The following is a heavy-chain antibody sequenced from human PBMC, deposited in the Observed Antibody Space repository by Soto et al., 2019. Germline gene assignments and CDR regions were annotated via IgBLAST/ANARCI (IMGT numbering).Heavy chain of an antibody. J-gene: IGHJ3*02. Sequence: LRLSCAASGFTFSSYDMHWVRQATGKGLEWVSGIGTAGETYYPGSVKGRFTISRENVKNSLYLQMNSLRAGDTAVYYCARRRDLDAFDIWGQGTMVTVSS. CDR2: IGTAGET. CDR3: ARRRDLDAFDI. CDR1: GFTFSSYD. V-gene: IGHV3-13*04.